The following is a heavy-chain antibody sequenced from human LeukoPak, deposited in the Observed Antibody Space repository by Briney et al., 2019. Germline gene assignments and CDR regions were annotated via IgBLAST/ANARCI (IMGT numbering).Heavy chain of an antibody. V-gene: IGHV3-23*01. CDR1: GFTFSSYA. J-gene: IGHJ4*02. CDR2: ISGSGGST. Sequence: GGSLRLSCAASGFTFSSYAMSWVRQAPGKGLEWVSAISGSGGSTYYADSVKGRFTISRDNSKNTPYLQMNSLRAEDTAVYYCAKGRYYGSGSYYFWDWGQGTLVTVSS. CDR3: AKGRYYGSGSYYFWD. D-gene: IGHD3-10*01.